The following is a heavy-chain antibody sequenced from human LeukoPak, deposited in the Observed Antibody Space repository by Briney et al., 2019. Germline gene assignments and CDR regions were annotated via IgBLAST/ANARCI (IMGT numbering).Heavy chain of an antibody. CDR3: ARGSRNSVY. V-gene: IGHV4-34*01. J-gene: IGHJ4*02. CDR1: GRSFSGYY. CDR2: INHSGST. D-gene: IGHD4-23*01. Sequence: PSETLSLTCAVYGRSFSGYYWSWIRQPPGKGLEWIGEINHSGSTNYNPSLKSRVTISVDTSKNQFSLKLSSVTAADTAVYYCARGSRNSVYWGQGTLVTVSS.